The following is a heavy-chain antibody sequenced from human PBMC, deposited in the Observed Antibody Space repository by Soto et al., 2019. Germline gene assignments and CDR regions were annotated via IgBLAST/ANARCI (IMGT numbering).Heavy chain of an antibody. V-gene: IGHV3-64*01. J-gene: IGHJ4*02. CDR1: GFTFSTYS. Sequence: PGGSLRLSCAASGFTFSTYSMHWVRQAPGKGLEYVSAITSNGGYTSYANSVKGRFTISRDNAKNSLYLQMNSLRDEDTAVYYCPRGSPYFWGQAPFLPVSS. CDR3: PRGSPYF. CDR2: ITSNGGYT.